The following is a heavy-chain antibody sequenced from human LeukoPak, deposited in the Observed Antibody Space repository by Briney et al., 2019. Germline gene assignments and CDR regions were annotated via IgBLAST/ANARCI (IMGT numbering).Heavy chain of an antibody. Sequence: ASVKVSCKASGYTFTGYYMHWVRQAPGQGLEWMGWINPNSGGTNYAQKFQGRVTMTRDTSISTAYMELSRLRSDDTAVYYCAKTGSPPLYCSGGSCYSGDGYYYYMDVWGKGTTVTISS. CDR3: AKTGSPPLYCSGGSCYSGDGYYYYMDV. CDR1: GYTFTGYY. D-gene: IGHD2-15*01. CDR2: INPNSGGT. V-gene: IGHV1-2*02. J-gene: IGHJ6*03.